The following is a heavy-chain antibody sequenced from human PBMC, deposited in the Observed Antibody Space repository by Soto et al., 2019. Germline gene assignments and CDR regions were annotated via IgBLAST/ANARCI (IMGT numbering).Heavy chain of an antibody. Sequence: SVKVSFKASSGTFISYAISWVRQAPGQGLEWMGGIIPIFGTANYAQKFQGRVTITADKSTSTAYMELSSLRSEDTAVYYCARGELPAHDAFDIWGQGTMVTVSS. CDR1: SGTFISYA. CDR2: IIPIFGTA. V-gene: IGHV1-69*06. D-gene: IGHD1-7*01. J-gene: IGHJ3*02. CDR3: ARGELPAHDAFDI.